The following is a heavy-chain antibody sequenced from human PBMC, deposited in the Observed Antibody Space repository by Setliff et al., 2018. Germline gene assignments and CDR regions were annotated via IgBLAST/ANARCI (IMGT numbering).Heavy chain of an antibody. CDR2: THAGGST. CDR3: ARLSGFLYMDV. V-gene: IGHV4-61*02. D-gene: IGHD3-3*01. J-gene: IGHJ6*03. Sequence: LSLTCTVSGGSISSASYYWSWIRQPAGKGLEWIGRIYTHAGGSTIYNPSLKSRVTISVDTSKNQFSLKLSSVTASDTAVYYCARLSGFLYMDVWGKGTTVTVSS. CDR1: GGSISSASYY.